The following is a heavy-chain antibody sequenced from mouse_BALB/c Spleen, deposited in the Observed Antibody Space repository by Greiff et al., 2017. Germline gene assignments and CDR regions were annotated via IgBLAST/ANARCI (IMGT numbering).Heavy chain of an antibody. V-gene: IGHV5-9-4*01. CDR1: GFTFSSYA. CDR3: ARDYRYDEGYAMDY. Sequence: EVKLMESGGGLVKPGGSLKLSCAASGFTFSSYAMSWVRQSPEKRLEWVAEISSGGSYTYYPDTVTGRFTISRDNAKNTLYLEMSSLRSEDTAMYYCARDYRYDEGYAMDYWGQGTSVTVSS. CDR2: ISSGGSYT. D-gene: IGHD2-14*01. J-gene: IGHJ4*01.